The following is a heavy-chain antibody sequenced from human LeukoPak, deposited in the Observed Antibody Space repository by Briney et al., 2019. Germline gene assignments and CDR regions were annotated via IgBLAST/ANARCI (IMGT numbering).Heavy chain of an antibody. Sequence: GGSLRLSCAASGFTFSSYWMPWVRQAPGKGLVWVSRINSDGSSTSYADSVKGRFTISRDNAKNTLYLQMNSLRAEDTAVYYCARGFSTYYDFWSGYLWGQGTLVTVSS. CDR2: INSDGSST. CDR3: ARGFSTYYDFWSGYL. D-gene: IGHD3-3*01. J-gene: IGHJ4*02. V-gene: IGHV3-74*01. CDR1: GFTFSSYW.